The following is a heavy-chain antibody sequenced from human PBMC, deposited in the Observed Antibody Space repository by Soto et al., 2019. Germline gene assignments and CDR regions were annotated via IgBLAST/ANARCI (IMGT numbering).Heavy chain of an antibody. D-gene: IGHD3-10*01. CDR1: GYTFTSYG. J-gene: IGHJ3*02. CDR3: ASPYAFGHDAFDI. Sequence: ASVKVSCKACGYTFTSYGISWVRQAPGQGLEWMGWISAYNGNTNYAQKLQGRVTMTTDTSTSTAYMELRSLRSDDTAVYYCASPYAFGHDAFDIWGQGTMVTVS. CDR2: ISAYNGNT. V-gene: IGHV1-18*01.